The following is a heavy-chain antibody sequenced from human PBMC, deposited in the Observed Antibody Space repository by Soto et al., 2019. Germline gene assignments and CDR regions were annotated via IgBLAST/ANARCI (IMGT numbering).Heavy chain of an antibody. CDR1: GFTFSSYA. D-gene: IGHD2-15*01. CDR3: AGSEGLPSDY. Sequence: QVQLVESGGGVVQPGRSLRLSCAASGFTFSSYAMHWVRQAPGKGLEWVAVISYDGSNKYYADSVKGRFTISRDNSKNTLYLQMNSLRAEDTAVHYCAGSEGLPSDYWGQGTLVTVSS. J-gene: IGHJ4*02. V-gene: IGHV3-30-3*01. CDR2: ISYDGSNK.